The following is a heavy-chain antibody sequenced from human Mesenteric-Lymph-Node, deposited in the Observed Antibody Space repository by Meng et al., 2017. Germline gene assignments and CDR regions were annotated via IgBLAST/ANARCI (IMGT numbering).Heavy chain of an antibody. CDR1: GGSFSGYY. CDR3: ARVYYYGSGSYYRNGMDV. CDR2: INHSGST. D-gene: IGHD3-10*01. Sequence: SETLSLTCAVYGGSFSGYYWSWIRQPPGKGLEWIGEINHSGSTNYNPSLKSRVTISVDTSKNQFSLKLSSVTAADTAVYYCARVYYYGSGSYYRNGMDVWGQGTTVTGS. J-gene: IGHJ6*02. V-gene: IGHV4-34*01.